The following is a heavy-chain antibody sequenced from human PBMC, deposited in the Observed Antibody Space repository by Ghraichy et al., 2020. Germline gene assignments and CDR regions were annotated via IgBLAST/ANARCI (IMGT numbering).Heavy chain of an antibody. J-gene: IGHJ6*02. CDR3: AKDAAGRGSGGLWSNSNYYYYGADV. V-gene: IGHV3-23*01. CDR1: GFSFSNYA. Sequence: GGSLRLSCAASGFSFSNYAMNWVRQAPGKGLEWVSGISGSGGRTYYADSVKGRFTISRDNSKNTLYLQMNSLRAEDTAGYYCAKDAAGRGSGGLWSNSNYYYYGADVWGQGTTVIVSS. CDR2: ISGSGGRT. D-gene: IGHD3-10*01.